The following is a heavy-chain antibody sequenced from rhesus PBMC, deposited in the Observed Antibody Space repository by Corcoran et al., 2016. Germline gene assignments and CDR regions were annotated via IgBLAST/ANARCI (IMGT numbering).Heavy chain of an antibody. CDR3: ARDSDDADWNNRFDV. Sequence: QLQESGPGLLKPSETLSLTCTVSGGSISGYFWSGIRQFPGTGLEWIGNIYFNRAATHFIPALNGRVTISRDTSKSQFSLALTSLTAADSAIYYGARDSDDADWNNRFDVWGPGHLVTVSS. D-gene: IGHD1-26*01. J-gene: IGHJ5-1*01. CDR2: IYFNRAAT. V-gene: IGHV4-81*01. CDR1: GGSISGYF.